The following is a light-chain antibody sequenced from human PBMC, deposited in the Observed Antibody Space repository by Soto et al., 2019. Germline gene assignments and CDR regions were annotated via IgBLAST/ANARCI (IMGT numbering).Light chain of an antibody. CDR1: QSISTY. Sequence: DIQMTQSPSSLSSSVGDIFTITCRASQSISTYLNWYHQKPGKAPDLLIYAASSLKSGVPSRFSGSGSGTHFTLTITGLQPADFATYYCQQNFSIPITFGQGTRLEIK. CDR2: AAS. CDR3: QQNFSIPIT. J-gene: IGKJ5*01. V-gene: IGKV1-39*01.